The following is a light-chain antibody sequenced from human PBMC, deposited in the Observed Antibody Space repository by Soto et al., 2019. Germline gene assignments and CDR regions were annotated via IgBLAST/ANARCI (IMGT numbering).Light chain of an antibody. Sequence: EIVLTQSPGNLSLSPGERATLSCRASQSVSNNYLAWYQQKPGQAPRLLIYGASNRATGIPARFSGSGSGTDFTLTISSLEHEDFAVYYCQLYGISPRFGQGTRLEIK. CDR1: QSVSNNY. J-gene: IGKJ5*01. CDR3: QLYGISPR. CDR2: GAS. V-gene: IGKV3-20*01.